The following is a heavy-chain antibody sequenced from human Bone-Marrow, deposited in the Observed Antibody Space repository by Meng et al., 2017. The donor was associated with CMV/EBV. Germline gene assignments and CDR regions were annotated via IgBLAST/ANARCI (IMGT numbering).Heavy chain of an antibody. D-gene: IGHD1-26*01. CDR3: ARGPSALKLEWGASFY. J-gene: IGHJ4*02. Sequence: GESLKISCAASGFTFRDSAIHWVRQASGKGLEWLGRIKSEGNSYVTAYTASVRGRFTLSRDDSKNTAYLQMNSLKAEDTAVYYCARGPSALKLEWGASFYWGQGTLVTVSS. CDR2: IKSEGNSYVT. V-gene: IGHV3-73*01. CDR1: GFTFRDSA.